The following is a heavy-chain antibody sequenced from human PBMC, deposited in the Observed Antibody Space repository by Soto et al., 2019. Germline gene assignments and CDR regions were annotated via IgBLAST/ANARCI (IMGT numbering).Heavy chain of an antibody. CDR1: GFTFSSYG. CDR3: AKEPNYDFWSGYYPRGYGMDV. D-gene: IGHD3-3*01. Sequence: SGFTFSSYGMHWVRQAPGKGLEWVAVISYDGSNKYYADSVKGRFTISRDNSKNTLYLQMNSLRAEDTAVYYCAKEPNYDFWSGYYPRGYGMDVWGQGTTVTVSS. CDR2: ISYDGSNK. J-gene: IGHJ6*02. V-gene: IGHV3-30*18.